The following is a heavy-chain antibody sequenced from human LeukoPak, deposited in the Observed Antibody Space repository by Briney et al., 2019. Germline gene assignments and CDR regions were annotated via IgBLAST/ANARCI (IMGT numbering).Heavy chain of an antibody. J-gene: IGHJ3*01. CDR1: GFTFDDYA. V-gene: IGHV3-9*03. Sequence: GRSLRLSCAASGFTFDDYAMHWVRQAPGKGLEWVSGITWNSGQIGYADSVKGRFTVSRDNAKNSLYLQMNSLRAEDMALYYCAKGTDYSSSGAFDLWGQGTMVTVSS. D-gene: IGHD6-6*01. CDR2: ITWNSGQI. CDR3: AKGTDYSSSGAFDL.